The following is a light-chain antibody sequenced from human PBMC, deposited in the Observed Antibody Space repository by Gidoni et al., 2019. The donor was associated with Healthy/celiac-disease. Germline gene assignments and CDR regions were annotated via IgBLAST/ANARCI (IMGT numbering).Light chain of an antibody. V-gene: IGKV3-15*01. J-gene: IGKJ3*01. CDR2: GAS. CDR3: QQYNNWQT. Sequence: EIVMTQSPATLSVSPGERATLSCRASQSVSSNLAWYQQKPGQAPRLLIYGASTRATGIPARFSGSGSGTEFTLTISSLQSEDFAVYYCQQYNNWQTFGPXTKVDIK. CDR1: QSVSSN.